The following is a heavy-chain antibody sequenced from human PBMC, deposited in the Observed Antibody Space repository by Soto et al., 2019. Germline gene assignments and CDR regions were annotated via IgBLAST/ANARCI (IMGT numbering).Heavy chain of an antibody. Sequence: GGSLRLSCAASGVTFSSYAMSWVRQAPGKGLEWVSAISGSGGSTYYADSVKGRFTISRDNSKNTLYLQMNSLRAEDTAVYYCAKGDPRGIVVVPAAISYWGQRALVTVSS. J-gene: IGHJ4*02. CDR2: ISGSGGST. CDR1: GVTFSSYA. CDR3: AKGDPRGIVVVPAAISY. V-gene: IGHV3-23*01. D-gene: IGHD2-2*01.